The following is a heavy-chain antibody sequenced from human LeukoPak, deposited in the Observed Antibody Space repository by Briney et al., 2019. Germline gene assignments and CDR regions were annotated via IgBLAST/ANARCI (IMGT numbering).Heavy chain of an antibody. V-gene: IGHV1-24*01. CDR2: FDPEDGET. CDR1: GYTLTELS. Sequence: GASVKVSCKVSGYTLTELSMHWVRQAPGKGLEWMGGFDPEDGETIYAQKFQGRVTMTRDTSTSTVYMELSSLRSEDTAVYYCARLDGGLPNWGQGTLVTVSS. D-gene: IGHD3-16*01. J-gene: IGHJ4*02. CDR3: ARLDGGLPN.